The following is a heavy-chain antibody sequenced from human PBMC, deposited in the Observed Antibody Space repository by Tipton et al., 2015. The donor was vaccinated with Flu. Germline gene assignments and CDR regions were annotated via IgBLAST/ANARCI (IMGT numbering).Heavy chain of an antibody. J-gene: IGHJ5*02. CDR2: ISSSGTTI. CDR3: AKQVTNGYNWSDP. CDR1: GFTFSDYY. V-gene: IGHV3-11*01. Sequence: SLRLSCAASGFTFSDYYMSWIRQLPGKGLEWVSHISSSGTTINYADSVKGRFTISRDNAKNSLYLQMNSLRAEDTAVYYCAKQVTNGYNWSDPWGPGTLVTVSS. D-gene: IGHD4-17*01.